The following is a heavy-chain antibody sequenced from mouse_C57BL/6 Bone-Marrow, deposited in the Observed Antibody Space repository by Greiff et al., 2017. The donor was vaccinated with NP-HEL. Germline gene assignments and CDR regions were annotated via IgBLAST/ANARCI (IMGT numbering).Heavy chain of an antibody. V-gene: IGHV10-1*01. Sequence: EVQVVECAAGGGLVQPKGSLKFSCAASGFSFNTYAMNWVRQAPGKGLEWVARLRSKSNNYATYYADSVKDSFTISSDDSESMLYLQMNNLKTEDTAMYYCGRHPPYGSYAMDYWGQGTSVTVSS. CDR1: GFSFNTYA. CDR2: LRSKSNNYAT. D-gene: IGHD2-1*01. CDR3: GRHPPYGSYAMDY. J-gene: IGHJ4*01.